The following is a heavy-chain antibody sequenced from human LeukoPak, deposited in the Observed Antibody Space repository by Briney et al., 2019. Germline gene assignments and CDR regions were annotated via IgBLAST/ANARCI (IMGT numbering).Heavy chain of an antibody. V-gene: IGHV3-53*01. CDR2: IYSGGST. CDR1: GFTVNSNY. J-gene: IGHJ4*02. D-gene: IGHD4-23*01. CDR3: ARGRPHGNDY. Sequence: GGSLRLSCAASGFTVNSNYMSWVRQSPGKGLEWVSVIYSGGSTFYADSVKGRFTISRGNSKNTLYLQMNSLRVEDTAVYYCARGRPHGNDYWGQGTLVTVSS.